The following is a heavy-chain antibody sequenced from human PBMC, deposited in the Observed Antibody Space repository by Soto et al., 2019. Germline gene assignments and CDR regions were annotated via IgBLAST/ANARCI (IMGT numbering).Heavy chain of an antibody. CDR2: INHSGST. CDR1: GGSFRDYY. V-gene: IGHV4-34*01. CDR3: VRSSIEPRIFMYPFDY. J-gene: IGHJ4*02. Sequence: PSETLSLTCAVYGGSFRDYYWSWVRQPPGKGLEWIGQINHSGSTNYNPSLKSRVTISVDTPKNQFSLKLSSVTAADTAVYFCVRSSIEPRIFMYPFDYWGLGTLVTGSS. D-gene: IGHD6-6*01.